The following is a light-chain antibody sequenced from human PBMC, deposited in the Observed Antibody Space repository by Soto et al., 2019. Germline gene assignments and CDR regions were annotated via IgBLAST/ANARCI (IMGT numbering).Light chain of an antibody. J-gene: IGLJ1*01. CDR1: SGHSSYI. V-gene: IGLV4-60*03. Sequence: QPVLTQSSSASASLGSSVKLTCTLSSGHSSYIIAWHQQQPGKAPRYLMKLEGSGNYNKGSGVPDRFSGSSSGADRYLTISNLQSDDEAAYYCETWDSNIHVFGTGTKVTVL. CDR2: LEGSGNY. CDR3: ETWDSNIHV.